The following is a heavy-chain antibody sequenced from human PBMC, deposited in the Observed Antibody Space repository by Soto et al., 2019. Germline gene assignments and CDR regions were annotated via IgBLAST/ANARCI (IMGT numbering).Heavy chain of an antibody. Sequence: PGGSLRLSCAASGFTFRSYAMGWVRQAPGKGLEWVSAISGSDDSTDYADSVKGRFTISRDYSKSTLYLQMSSLGAEDTAVYYCAKAGAGAGTYDAFDIWGQGTMVTVSS. CDR1: GFTFRSYA. CDR3: AKAGAGAGTYDAFDI. D-gene: IGHD6-19*01. CDR2: ISGSDDST. V-gene: IGHV3-23*01. J-gene: IGHJ3*02.